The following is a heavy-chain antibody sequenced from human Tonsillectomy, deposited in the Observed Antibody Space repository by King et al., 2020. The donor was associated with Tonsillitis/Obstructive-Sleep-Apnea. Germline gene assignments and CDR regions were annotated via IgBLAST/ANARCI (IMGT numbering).Heavy chain of an antibody. J-gene: IGHJ6*03. CDR2: IYPGDSDT. D-gene: IGHD2-2*01. CDR3: ARHLGGVVPAADGPYYYYYMDV. V-gene: IGHV5-51*01. CDR1: GYSFTSYW. Sequence: QLVQSGAEVKKPGESLKISCKGSGYSFTSYWIGWVRQMPGKGLEWMGIIYPGDSDTRYSPSFQGQVTISADKSISPAYLQWSSLKASDTAMYYCARHLGGVVPAADGPYYYYYMDVWGKGTTVTVSS.